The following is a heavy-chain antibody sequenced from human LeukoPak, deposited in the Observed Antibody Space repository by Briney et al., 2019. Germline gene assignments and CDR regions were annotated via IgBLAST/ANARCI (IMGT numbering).Heavy chain of an antibody. CDR1: GGSFSGYY. J-gene: IGHJ4*02. D-gene: IGHD5-24*01. CDR2: INHSGST. V-gene: IGHV4-34*01. Sequence: SETLSLTCAVYGGSFSGYYWSWIRQPPGKGLEWIGEINHSGSTNYNPSLKSRVTISVDTSKNQFSLKLSSVTAADTAVYYCASDFGDGHNYYFDYWGQGTLVTVSS. CDR3: ASDFGDGHNYYFDY.